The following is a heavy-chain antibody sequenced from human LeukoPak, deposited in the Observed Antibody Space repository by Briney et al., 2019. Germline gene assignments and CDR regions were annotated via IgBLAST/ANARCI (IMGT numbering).Heavy chain of an antibody. J-gene: IGHJ4*02. V-gene: IGHV3-23*01. CDR2: ISGSGGST. D-gene: IGHD6-13*01. Sequence: GGSLRLSCAASGFTFSNYAMSWVRQAPGKGLEWVSVISGSGGSTYYADSVKGRFTISRDNSKNTLYLQMNSLRVEDTAVYYCARGGGSSSWYYFDYWGQGTLVTVSS. CDR3: ARGGGSSSWYYFDY. CDR1: GFTFSNYA.